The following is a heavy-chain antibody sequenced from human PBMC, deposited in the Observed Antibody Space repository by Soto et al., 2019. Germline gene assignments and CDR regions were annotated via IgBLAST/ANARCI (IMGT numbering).Heavy chain of an antibody. CDR3: AKDRDPYCSGGSCILGY. Sequence: VQLVESGGGVVQPGRSLRLSCAASGFTFSSYGMHWVRQAPGKGLEWVAVISYDGSNKYYADSVKGRFTISRDNSKNTLYLQMNSLRAEDTAVYYCAKDRDPYCSGGSCILGYWGQGTLVTVSS. CDR2: ISYDGSNK. V-gene: IGHV3-30*18. J-gene: IGHJ4*02. D-gene: IGHD2-15*01. CDR1: GFTFSSYG.